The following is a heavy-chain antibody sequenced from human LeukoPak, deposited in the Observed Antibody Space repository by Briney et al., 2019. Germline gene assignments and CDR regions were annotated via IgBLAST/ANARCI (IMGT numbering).Heavy chain of an antibody. D-gene: IGHD1-26*01. V-gene: IGHV1-69*04. Sequence: GSSVKVSCKASGGTFSSYAISWVRQAPGQGLEWMGRIIPILGIANYAQKFQGRVTITADKSTSTAYMELSSLRSEDTAVYYCASARIVGATEEDYEGFDYWGQGTLVTVSS. CDR1: GGTFSSYA. CDR3: ASARIVGATEEDYEGFDY. J-gene: IGHJ4*02. CDR2: IIPILGIA.